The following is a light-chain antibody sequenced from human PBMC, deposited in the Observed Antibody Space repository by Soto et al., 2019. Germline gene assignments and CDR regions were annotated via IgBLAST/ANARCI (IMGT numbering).Light chain of an antibody. CDR2: WAS. J-gene: IGKJ1*01. CDR3: QQYYTTPWT. V-gene: IGKV4-1*01. CDR1: QSVLYSSNNKNY. Sequence: DIVMTQSPDSLAVSLGERATINCKSSQSVLYSSNNKNYLAWYQQKPGQPPEALIYWASTRESGVPDRFSGSGSGTDFTLTISSLQAEDVAVYYCQQYYTTPWTFGQGTKGDIK.